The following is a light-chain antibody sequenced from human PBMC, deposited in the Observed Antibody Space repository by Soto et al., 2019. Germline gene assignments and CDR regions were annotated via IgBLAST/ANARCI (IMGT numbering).Light chain of an antibody. Sequence: EIVMKQSPATLSVSPGERATLSCRASQSVSSNLAWYQQKPGQAPRLLIYTASIRATGIPDRFSGSGSGTDFTLTISRLEPEDFAVYYCHQHAESPLTFGGGTKVDIK. CDR1: QSVSSN. CDR2: TAS. V-gene: IGKV3D-15*02. CDR3: HQHAESPLT. J-gene: IGKJ4*01.